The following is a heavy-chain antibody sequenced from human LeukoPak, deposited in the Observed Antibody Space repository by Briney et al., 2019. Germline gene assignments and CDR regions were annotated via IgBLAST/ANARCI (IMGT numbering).Heavy chain of an antibody. Sequence: SETLSLTCAVYGGSFSGYYWSWIRQPPGKGLEWIGEINHSGSTNYNPSLKSRVTISVDTSKNQFSLKLSSVTAADTAVYYCARGSTVLMALHPWGQGTLVTVSS. CDR2: INHSGST. CDR3: ARGSTVLMALHP. V-gene: IGHV4-34*01. D-gene: IGHD2-8*01. J-gene: IGHJ5*02. CDR1: GGSFSGYY.